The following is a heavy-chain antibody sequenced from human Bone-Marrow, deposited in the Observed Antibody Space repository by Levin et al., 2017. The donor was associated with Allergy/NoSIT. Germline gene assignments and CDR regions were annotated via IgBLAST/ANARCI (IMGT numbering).Heavy chain of an antibody. CDR3: ARGLTGTPYYYYGMDV. D-gene: IGHD1-20*01. Sequence: QTGGSLRLSCAASGFTFSSYSMNWVRQAPGKGLEWVSYISSSSSTIYYADSVKGRFTISRDNAKNSLYLQMNSLRAEDTAVYYCARGLTGTPYYYYGMDVWGQGTTVTVSS. J-gene: IGHJ6*02. CDR1: GFTFSSYS. V-gene: IGHV3-48*04. CDR2: ISSSSSTI.